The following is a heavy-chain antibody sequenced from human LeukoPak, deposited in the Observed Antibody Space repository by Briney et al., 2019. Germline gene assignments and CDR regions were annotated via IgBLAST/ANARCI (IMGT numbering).Heavy chain of an antibody. CDR2: IRSKAFGATT. Sequence: GCSLRLSCIGSGFNFGDYAMTWVRQAPGKGLEWVGFIRSKAFGATTESVASVKGRFSISRDDSKTIAYLQMNSLKAEDTAIYYCTRARGGYTSGIDYWGQGTLVTVSS. V-gene: IGHV3-49*04. CDR1: GFNFGDYA. J-gene: IGHJ4*02. D-gene: IGHD6-19*01. CDR3: TRARGGYTSGIDY.